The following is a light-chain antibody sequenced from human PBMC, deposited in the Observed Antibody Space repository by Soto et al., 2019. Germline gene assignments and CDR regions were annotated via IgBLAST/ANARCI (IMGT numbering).Light chain of an antibody. J-gene: IGKJ5*01. CDR3: QQSYMDPIT. CDR1: QSISTY. V-gene: IGKV1-39*01. Sequence: IQMSLSPSSLYPSVANRVTITRLASQSISTYLNWYQKKPGKAPNLLIYDASRLQSGVPSRFSGSGGGTDFTLSISSVQPEDFATYFCQQSYMDPITFGQGTKLDIK. CDR2: DAS.